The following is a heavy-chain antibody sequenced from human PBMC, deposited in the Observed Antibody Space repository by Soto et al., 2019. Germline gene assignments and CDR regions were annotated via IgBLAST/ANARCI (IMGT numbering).Heavy chain of an antibody. D-gene: IGHD6-19*01. CDR1: GCTLSTNA. J-gene: IGHJ6*02. Sequence: QVQLVQSGAEVKKAGSSVKVSCKTSGCTLSTNAISWVRQAPGQGLEWMGAIIPMFGSPKYAQKFQGRVTITADNPTSTIYMEMISLTSADTAVYYCARGGFVAGLYNALDAWGQGTTVAVSS. V-gene: IGHV1-69*06. CDR3: ARGGFVAGLYNALDA. CDR2: IIPMFGSP.